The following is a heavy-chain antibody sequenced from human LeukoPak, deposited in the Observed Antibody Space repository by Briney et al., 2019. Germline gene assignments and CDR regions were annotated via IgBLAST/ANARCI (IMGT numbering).Heavy chain of an antibody. CDR1: GFTFSTYV. CDR3: AKGSGYDTDFDY. J-gene: IGHJ4*02. Sequence: GGSLRLSCAASGFTFSTYVMSWVRQAPGKGLEWVSGISGSGDTTYYADSVKGRFTISRDNSKNTLYLQMNSLRAEDTAVYYCAKGSGYDTDFDYWGQGTLVTVSS. CDR2: ISGSGDTT. D-gene: IGHD3-9*01. V-gene: IGHV3-23*01.